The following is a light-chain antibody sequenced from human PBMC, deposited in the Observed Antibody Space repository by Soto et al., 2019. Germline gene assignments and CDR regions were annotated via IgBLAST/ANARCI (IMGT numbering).Light chain of an antibody. V-gene: IGLV2-14*01. Sequence: QSALTQPASVSGSPGQSITISCTGTSSDVGANNYVFWYQQYPGKAPKLMIYGVSNRPSGVSNRFSGSKSGNTASLTISGLQAEDEADYYCCSFALRSTLIFGGGTKLTVL. CDR3: CSFALRSTLI. CDR2: GVS. J-gene: IGLJ2*01. CDR1: SSDVGANNY.